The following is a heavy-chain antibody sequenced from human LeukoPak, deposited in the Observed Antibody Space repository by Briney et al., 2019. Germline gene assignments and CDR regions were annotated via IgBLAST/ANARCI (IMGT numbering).Heavy chain of an antibody. CDR3: ARGPSGYHNT. CDR1: GFTFSYYA. Sequence: PGGSLRLSCAASGFTFSYYAMSWVRQAPGKGLEWVSTISGSARSTYYADSVKGRFIISRDNSKNTLYLQMNSLRAEDTAVYYCARGPSGYHNTGGQGTLVTVSS. D-gene: IGHD5-12*01. V-gene: IGHV3-23*01. CDR2: ISGSARST. J-gene: IGHJ4*02.